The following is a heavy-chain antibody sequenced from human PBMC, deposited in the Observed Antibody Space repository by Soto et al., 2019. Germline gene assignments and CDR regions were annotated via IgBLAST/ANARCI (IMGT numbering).Heavy chain of an antibody. Sequence: GGSLRLSCAASGFTFRNYNMNWVRQAPGKGLEWLSYISGASGTIYYADSMQGRFTISRDNAKNSLYLQMNSLRAEDTAMYYCARGSAFIGIDYWGQGTPVTVSS. V-gene: IGHV3-48*01. D-gene: IGHD1-26*01. J-gene: IGHJ4*02. CDR2: ISGASGTI. CDR1: GFTFRNYN. CDR3: ARGSAFIGIDY.